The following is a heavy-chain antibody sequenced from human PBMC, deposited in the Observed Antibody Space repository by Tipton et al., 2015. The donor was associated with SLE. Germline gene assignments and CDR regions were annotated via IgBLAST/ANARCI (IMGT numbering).Heavy chain of an antibody. CDR2: IYYSGST. CDR3: ARHPRGVWYFDL. CDR1: GGSICSYY. D-gene: IGHD3-10*01. Sequence: TLSLTCTVSGGSICSYYWSWIRQPPGKGLEWIGYIYYSGSTNYNPSLKSRVTISVDTSKKQFSLKLSSVTAADTAVYYCARHPRGVWYFDLWGRGTLVTVSS. V-gene: IGHV4-59*08. J-gene: IGHJ2*01.